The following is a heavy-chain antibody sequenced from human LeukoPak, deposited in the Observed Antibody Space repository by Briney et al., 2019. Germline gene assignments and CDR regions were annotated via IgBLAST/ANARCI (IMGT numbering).Heavy chain of an antibody. V-gene: IGHV1-46*01. J-gene: IGHJ4*02. CDR3: ARGRVVVIGTSDYFDD. D-gene: IGHD3-22*01. CDR2: INPSGGST. CDR1: GYTFTSYY. Sequence: ASVKVSCKASGYTFTSYYMHWVRQAPGQGLEWMGIINPSGGSTSYAQKFQGRVTMTRDMSTSTVYMELSSLRSEDTAVYYCARGRVVVIGTSDYFDDWGQGTLVTVSS.